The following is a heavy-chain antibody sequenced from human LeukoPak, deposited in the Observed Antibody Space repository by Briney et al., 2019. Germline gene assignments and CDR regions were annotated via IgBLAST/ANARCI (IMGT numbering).Heavy chain of an antibody. CDR3: ARGGCSSTSCYRGPSWFDP. Sequence: SETLSLTCTVSGGSISSSSYYWGWIRQPPGKGLEWIGRIYYSGSTYYNPSLKSRVTISVDTSKNQFSLKLSSVTAADTAVYYCARGGCSSTSCYRGPSWFDPWGQGTLVTVSS. D-gene: IGHD2-2*02. CDR1: GGSISSSSYY. CDR2: IYYSGST. J-gene: IGHJ5*02. V-gene: IGHV4-39*07.